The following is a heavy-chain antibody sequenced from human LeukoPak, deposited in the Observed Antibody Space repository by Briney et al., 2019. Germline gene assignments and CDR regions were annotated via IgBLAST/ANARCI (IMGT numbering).Heavy chain of an antibody. J-gene: IGHJ4*02. Sequence: PSETLSLTCTVSGGSISSYYWSWIRQPPGKGLEWVGYIYYSGSTNYNPSLKGRVIISVGTSKNQFSLKLSSVNAADTAVYYCASLLPGIAVAGNWGQGTLVTVSS. CDR1: GGSISSYY. CDR2: IYYSGST. V-gene: IGHV4-59*01. CDR3: ASLLPGIAVAGN. D-gene: IGHD6-19*01.